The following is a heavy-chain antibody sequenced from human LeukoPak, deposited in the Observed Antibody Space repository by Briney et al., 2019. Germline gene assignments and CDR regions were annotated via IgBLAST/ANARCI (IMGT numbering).Heavy chain of an antibody. J-gene: IGHJ3*02. CDR3: ARGNAHAFDI. V-gene: IGHV3-74*01. D-gene: IGHD1-1*01. CDR2: INSDGSST. Sequence: GGSLRLSCAASGFTLSSYWMHWVRQAPGKGLVWVSRINSDGSSTTYADAVKGRFTISRDNARNTLYLQMNSLRAEDTAVYYCARGNAHAFDIWGQGTMVTVSS. CDR1: GFTLSSYW.